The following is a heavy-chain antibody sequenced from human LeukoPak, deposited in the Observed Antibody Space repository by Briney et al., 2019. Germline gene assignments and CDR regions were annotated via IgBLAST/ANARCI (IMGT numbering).Heavy chain of an antibody. V-gene: IGHV3-23*01. CDR3: AKRVDSSGYYYLPYFDY. CDR2: ISDSGGSR. D-gene: IGHD3-22*01. CDR1: GFTFRIYA. J-gene: IGHJ4*02. Sequence: GGSLRLSCAASGFTFRIYAISWGRQAPGKGLEWVSGISDSGGSRYHADSVKGRFTISRDNSKNTLYLQMNSLPAEDTAVYYCAKRVDSSGYYYLPYFDYWGQGNLVTVSS.